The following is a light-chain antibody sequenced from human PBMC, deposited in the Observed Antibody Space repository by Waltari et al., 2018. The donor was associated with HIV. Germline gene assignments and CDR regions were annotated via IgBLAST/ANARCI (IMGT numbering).Light chain of an antibody. V-gene: IGKV2-28*01. CDR2: LTS. J-gene: IGKJ4*01. CDR3: MQALQRPLT. CDR1: RSLLETNGFHF. Sequence: DIVMTQSPPALVVTTGETASITCRSSRSLLETNGFHFLQWYVQKSGQSPQLLMYLTSRRASGVPYRFSGSGSGTDFTLRISRVEAEDVGVYYCMQALQRPLTFGGGTKVEI.